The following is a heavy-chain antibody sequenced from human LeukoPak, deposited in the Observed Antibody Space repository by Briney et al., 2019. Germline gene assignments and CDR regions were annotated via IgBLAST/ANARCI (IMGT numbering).Heavy chain of an antibody. J-gene: IGHJ4*02. CDR1: GYTSRNYG. CDR3: ARDPTNTSGYYAYLGF. Sequence: GASVKVSCKASGYTSRNYGSSGVRQAPEQGLEWMGWISAYNGDTNYAQNLQGRVTMTTDTSTSTAYMELRSLRSDDTAVYCCARDPTNTSGYYAYLGFWGQGTLVTVSS. V-gene: IGHV1-18*01. D-gene: IGHD3-22*01. CDR2: ISAYNGDT.